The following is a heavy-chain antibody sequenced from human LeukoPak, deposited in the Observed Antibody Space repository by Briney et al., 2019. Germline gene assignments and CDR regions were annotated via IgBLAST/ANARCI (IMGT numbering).Heavy chain of an antibody. D-gene: IGHD1-1*01. CDR2: MNPDGSSK. V-gene: IGHV3-7*01. Sequence: PGGSLRLSCAASGFTFSRYWMSWVRQAPGKGLEWVANMNPDGSSKYYVDSVKGRFNISRDNAKNSVYLQMNSLRAGDTAVYYCATKAGDYQERVSLDYWGQGILVTVSS. CDR3: ATKAGDYQERVSLDY. CDR1: GFTFSRYW. J-gene: IGHJ4*02.